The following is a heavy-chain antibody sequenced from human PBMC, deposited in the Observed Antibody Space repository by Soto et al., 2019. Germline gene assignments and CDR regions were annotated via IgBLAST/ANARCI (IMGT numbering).Heavy chain of an antibody. D-gene: IGHD1-20*01. Sequence: SETLSLTCSVSGDSIRSYYWTWIRQPPGKGLQWIGYVFHIGNTNYNPSLKSRVTISEDASKNQVSLRLTSVTAADTAVYFCAREQYNWKIWGQGTLVTSPQ. J-gene: IGHJ4*02. CDR3: AREQYNWKI. CDR1: GDSIRSYY. V-gene: IGHV4-59*01. CDR2: VFHIGNT.